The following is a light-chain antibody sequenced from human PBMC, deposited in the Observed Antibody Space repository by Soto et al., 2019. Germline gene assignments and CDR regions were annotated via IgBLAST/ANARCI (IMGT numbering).Light chain of an antibody. J-gene: IGKJ3*01. CDR1: QDINRW. CDR3: QQFSLYWA. V-gene: IGKV1-5*01. CDR2: NAD. Sequence: DIQMTQSPSTLSASVGDRVTITCRASQDINRWLAWYQQKPGKAPKILIYNADTLESGVPSRVSGSGYGTEFILTICSLQPDDFATYYCQQFSLYWAFGPGPKVNIK.